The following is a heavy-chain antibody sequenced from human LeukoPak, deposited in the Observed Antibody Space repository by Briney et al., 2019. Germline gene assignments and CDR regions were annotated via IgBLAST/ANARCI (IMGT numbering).Heavy chain of an antibody. Sequence: PSETLSLTCTVSGGSISSSSYYWGWIRQPPGKGLEWIGLIYHSGSTYYNPSLKSRVTISVDTSKNQFSLKLFSVTAADTAVYYCARGPPGYTISWFTEGRFDYWGQGTLVTVSS. D-gene: IGHD6-13*01. CDR2: IYHSGST. CDR3: ARGPPGYTISWFTEGRFDY. CDR1: GGSISSSSYY. V-gene: IGHV4-39*07. J-gene: IGHJ4*02.